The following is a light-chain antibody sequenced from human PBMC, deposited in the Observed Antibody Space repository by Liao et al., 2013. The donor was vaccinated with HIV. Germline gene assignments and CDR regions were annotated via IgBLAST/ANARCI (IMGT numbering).Light chain of an antibody. CDR2: YET. CDR1: NIGSKR. V-gene: IGLV3-21*01. J-gene: IGLJ1*01. Sequence: SYELTQPPSVSVAPGKTATITCGENNIGSKRVHWYQQKPGQAPVLVIYYETDRPSGIPERFSGSNSGNTATLTISRVEAGDEADYYCQVWDSTSDVVFGTGTKVTVL. CDR3: QVWDSTSDVV.